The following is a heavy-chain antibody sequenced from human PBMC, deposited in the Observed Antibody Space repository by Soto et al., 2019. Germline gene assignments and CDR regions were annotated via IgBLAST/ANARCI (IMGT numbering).Heavy chain of an antibody. Sequence: ASVKVSCKASGYTFTSYDINWVLQATGQGLEWMGWMNPNSGNTGYAQKFQGRVTMTRNTSISTAYMELSSLRSEDTAVYYCATIINTLRLRRFHPSGQGSLVIVSS. D-gene: IGHD3-16*01. J-gene: IGHJ5*02. CDR1: GYTFTSYD. CDR2: MNPNSGNT. CDR3: ATIINTLRLRRFHP. V-gene: IGHV1-8*01.